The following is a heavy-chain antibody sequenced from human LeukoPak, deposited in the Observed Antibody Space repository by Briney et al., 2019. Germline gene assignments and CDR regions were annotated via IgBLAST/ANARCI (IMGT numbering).Heavy chain of an antibody. Sequence: SETLSLTRAVSGDSISSGGYAWSWIRQTPGKGLEWIAYIHDSGSTYYNPSLKSRVSISVDTSKNQFSVKLNSVTAADTAVYYCARVAAAAGNNWFDPWGQGTLVTVSS. CDR3: ARVAAAAGNNWFDP. V-gene: IGHV4-30-4*07. D-gene: IGHD6-13*01. J-gene: IGHJ5*02. CDR1: GDSISSGGYA. CDR2: IHDSGST.